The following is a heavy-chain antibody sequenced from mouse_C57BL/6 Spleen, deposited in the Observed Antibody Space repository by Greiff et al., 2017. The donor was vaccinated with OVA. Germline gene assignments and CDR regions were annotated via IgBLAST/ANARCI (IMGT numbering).Heavy chain of an antibody. J-gene: IGHJ3*01. D-gene: IGHD1-1*01. Sequence: QVQLQQPGAELVKPGASVKLSCKASGYTFTSYWMQWVKQRPGQGLEWIGEIDPSDSYTNYNQKFKGKATLTVDTSSSTAYMQLSSLTSEDSAVYYCARRDYGSSRPWFAYWGQGTLVTVSA. CDR2: IDPSDSYT. CDR3: ARRDYGSSRPWFAY. CDR1: GYTFTSYW. V-gene: IGHV1-50*01.